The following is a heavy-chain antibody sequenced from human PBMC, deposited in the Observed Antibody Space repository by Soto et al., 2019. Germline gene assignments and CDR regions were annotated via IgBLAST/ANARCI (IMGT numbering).Heavy chain of an antibody. CDR3: AKDLYYYDSSGYYPGPGGAFDT. J-gene: IGHJ3*02. D-gene: IGHD3-22*01. V-gene: IGHV3-23*01. CDR1: GLTFSSYA. CDR2: ISGSGGCT. Sequence: PGGSLRLSCAASGLTFSSYAMSWVRQAPGKGLEWVSAISGSGGCTYYADSVKGRFTVSRDNSKNTLYLQMNSLRAEDTAVYYCAKDLYYYDSSGYYPGPGGAFDTWGQGTMVPVSS.